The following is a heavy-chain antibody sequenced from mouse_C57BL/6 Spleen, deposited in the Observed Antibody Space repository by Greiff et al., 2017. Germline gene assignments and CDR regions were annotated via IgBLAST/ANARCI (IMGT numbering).Heavy chain of an antibody. CDR1: GYTFTSYW. J-gene: IGHJ2*01. Sequence: QVQLQQPGAELVKPGASVKLSCKASGYTFTSYWMQWVKQRPGQGLEWIGEIDPSDSYTNYNQKFKGKATLTVDTSSSTAYMQLSSLTSEDSALYYCARRGYYGENYCDYWGQGTTLTVSS. V-gene: IGHV1-50*01. D-gene: IGHD1-1*01. CDR2: IDPSDSYT. CDR3: ARRGYYGENYCDY.